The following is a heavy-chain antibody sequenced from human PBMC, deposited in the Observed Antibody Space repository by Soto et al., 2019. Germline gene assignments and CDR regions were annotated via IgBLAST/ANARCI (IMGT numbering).Heavy chain of an antibody. J-gene: IGHJ6*03. CDR1: GDTFSNYN. Sequence: ASVKVSCKASGDTFSNYNINWVRQASGQGLEWMGWMNPDSGNTGYAEKFQGRVTMTRNRSISTAYMELSGLRSEDTAVYYCAREAASDPSFYYHYMDVWGKGTTVTVSS. V-gene: IGHV1-8*01. CDR3: AREAASDPSFYYHYMDV. D-gene: IGHD6-25*01. CDR2: MNPDSGNT.